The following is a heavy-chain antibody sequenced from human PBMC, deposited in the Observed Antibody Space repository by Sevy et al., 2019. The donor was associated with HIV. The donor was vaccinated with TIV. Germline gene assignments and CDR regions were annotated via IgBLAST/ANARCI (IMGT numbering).Heavy chain of an antibody. V-gene: IGHV3-53*01. CDR1: GFTVSSNY. D-gene: IGHD3-10*01. CDR3: ARGIGRRVYYGSGTGPDAFDI. CDR2: IYSGGST. Sequence: GGSLRLSCAASGFTVSSNYMSWVRQAPGKGLEWVSVIYSGGSTYYADSVKGGFTISRDNSKNTLYLQMNSLRAEDTAVYYCARGIGRRVYYGSGTGPDAFDIWGQGTMVTVSS. J-gene: IGHJ3*02.